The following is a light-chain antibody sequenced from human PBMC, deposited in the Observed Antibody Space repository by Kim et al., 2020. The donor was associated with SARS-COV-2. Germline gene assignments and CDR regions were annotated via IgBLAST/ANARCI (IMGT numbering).Light chain of an antibody. J-gene: IGLJ1*01. CDR2: DVT. V-gene: IGLV2-14*03. CDR3: SSFTTSSNASYV. Sequence: QSVLTQPASVSGSPGQSITISCTGTSSDIGDYDYVSWYQQHPGKAPKLLIYDVTNRPSGVSTRFSGSKSGNTASLTISGLQTEDEADYYCSSFTTSSNASYVFGIGTKVTVL. CDR1: SSDIGDYDY.